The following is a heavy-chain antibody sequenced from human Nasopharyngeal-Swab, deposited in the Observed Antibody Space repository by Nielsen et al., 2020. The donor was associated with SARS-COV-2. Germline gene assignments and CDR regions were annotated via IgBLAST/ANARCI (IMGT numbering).Heavy chain of an antibody. CDR3: ARFGWGSTQHFDY. J-gene: IGHJ4*02. Sequence: SVKVSCKASGGTFSSYAISWVRQAPGQGLEWMGGIIPIFGTANYAQKFQGRVTITADESTSTAYMELSSLRSEDTAVYYCARFGWGSTQHFDYWGQGTLVTVSS. CDR2: IIPIFGTA. CDR1: GGTFSSYA. D-gene: IGHD7-27*01. V-gene: IGHV1-69*13.